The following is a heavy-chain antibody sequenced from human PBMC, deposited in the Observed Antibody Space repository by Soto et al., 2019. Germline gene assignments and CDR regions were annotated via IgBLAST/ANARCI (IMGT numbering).Heavy chain of an antibody. J-gene: IGHJ4*02. CDR2: IYYSGST. D-gene: IGHD3-22*01. Sequence: TSETLSLTCTVSGGSISSGGYYWSWIRQHPGKGLEWIGYIYYSGSTYYNPSLKSRVTISVDTSKNQFSLKLSSVTAADTAVYYCARGLIYDSSGYYFDYWGQGTLVTVSS. CDR1: GGSISSGGYY. CDR3: ARGLIYDSSGYYFDY. V-gene: IGHV4-31*03.